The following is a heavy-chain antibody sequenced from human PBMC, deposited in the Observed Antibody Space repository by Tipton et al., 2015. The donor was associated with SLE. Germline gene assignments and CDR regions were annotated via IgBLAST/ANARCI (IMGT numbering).Heavy chain of an antibody. J-gene: IGHJ6*02. V-gene: IGHV3-30-3*01. CDR1: GFNLSSYA. CDR2: ISYDGSNK. Sequence: RSLRLSCAASGFNLSSYAMHWVRQAPGKGLEWVAVISYDGSNKYYADSVKGRFTISRDNSKNTLYLKMNSLRPEDTAVYYCARVPVSTPEYGLDVWGQGTTVTVSS. CDR3: ARVPVSTPEYGLDV.